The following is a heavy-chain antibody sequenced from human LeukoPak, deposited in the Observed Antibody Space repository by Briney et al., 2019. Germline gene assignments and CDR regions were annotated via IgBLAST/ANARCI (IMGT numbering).Heavy chain of an antibody. CDR1: GFTFNTFW. J-gene: IGHJ6*02. CDR3: ARGRGGSGFYGMDV. D-gene: IGHD3-10*01. CDR2: IDEDGSEK. Sequence: GGSLRLSCAASGFTFNTFWMSWVRQAPGKGLEWVANIDEDGSEKYYVESVKGRFTISRDNAKNTLYLQMNSLRAEDTAVYYCARGRGGSGFYGMDVWGQGTTVTVSS. V-gene: IGHV3-7*01.